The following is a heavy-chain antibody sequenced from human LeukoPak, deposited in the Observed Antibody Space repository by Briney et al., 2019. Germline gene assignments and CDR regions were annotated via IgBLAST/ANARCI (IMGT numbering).Heavy chain of an antibody. CDR2: IKQDGSEK. V-gene: IGHV3-7*01. D-gene: IGHD2-21*01. CDR1: GFTFGSYW. CDR3: ARDRRVGGWGGAFDM. Sequence: GGSLRLSCVASGFTFGSYWMNWVRQAPGKGLEYVANIKQDGSEKYYVDSMKGRFTISRDNAKNSLYLQIDSLRAEDTAVYYCARDRRVGGWGGAFDMWGHGTQVTVSS. J-gene: IGHJ3*02.